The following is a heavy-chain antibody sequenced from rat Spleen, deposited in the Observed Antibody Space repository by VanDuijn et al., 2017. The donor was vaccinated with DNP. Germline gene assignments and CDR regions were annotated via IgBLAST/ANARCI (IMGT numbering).Heavy chain of an antibody. V-gene: IGHV5-25*01. J-gene: IGHJ2*01. D-gene: IGHD1-3*01. CDR1: GFTFSSYD. Sequence: EVQLVESGGGLLQPGRSLKLSCAASGFTFSSYDMAWVRQAPSKGLEWVASVNTGGGITYYRDSVKGRFIVSRDNAKSTLYLQMNSLRSEDMATYYCARWASTVAGYFDYWGQGVMVTVSS. CDR3: ARWASTVAGYFDY. CDR2: VNTGGGIT.